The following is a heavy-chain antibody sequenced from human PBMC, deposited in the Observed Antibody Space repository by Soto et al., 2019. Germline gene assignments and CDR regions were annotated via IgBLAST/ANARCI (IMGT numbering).Heavy chain of an antibody. V-gene: IGHV4-30-2*01. D-gene: IGHD1-26*01. CDR1: GASITFGGYS. J-gene: IGHJ4*02. Sequence: SETLSLTCTVSGASITFGGYSWSWIRQTPGKGLEWIGYINHLETTFYNPSFESRLTLSIDRAKNQFSLKLHSMSAADRAVYFCARGGGSDSFDYWGQGMLVTVAS. CDR3: ARGGGSDSFDY. CDR2: INHLETT.